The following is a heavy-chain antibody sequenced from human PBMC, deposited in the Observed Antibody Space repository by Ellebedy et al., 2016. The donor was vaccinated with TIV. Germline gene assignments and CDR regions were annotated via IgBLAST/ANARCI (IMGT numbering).Heavy chain of an antibody. J-gene: IGHJ4*02. Sequence: SXXASGYTFTSYYMHWVRQAPGKGLVWVSRINSDGSSTSYADSVKGRFTISRDNAKNTLYLQMNSLRAGDTAVYYCARYCSSTSCSGIFDYWGQGTLVTVSS. CDR2: INSDGSST. V-gene: IGHV3-74*01. CDR1: GYTFTSYY. CDR3: ARYCSSTSCSGIFDY. D-gene: IGHD2-2*01.